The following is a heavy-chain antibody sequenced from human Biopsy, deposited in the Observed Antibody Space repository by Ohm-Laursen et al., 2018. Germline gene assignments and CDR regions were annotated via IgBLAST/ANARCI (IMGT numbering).Heavy chain of an antibody. D-gene: IGHD1-26*01. CDR3: ALGGGSYVNFDY. CDR2: FRFEDRT. J-gene: IGHJ4*02. Sequence: GTLSLTCVVSGGSISNYFWTWIRQPPGKGLEWIGYFRFEDRTSYNSSLKSRVTISADPSKNQFSLRLSSVTAADTAVYYRALGGGSYVNFDYWGQGTLVTVSS. V-gene: IGHV4-59*01. CDR1: GGSISNYF.